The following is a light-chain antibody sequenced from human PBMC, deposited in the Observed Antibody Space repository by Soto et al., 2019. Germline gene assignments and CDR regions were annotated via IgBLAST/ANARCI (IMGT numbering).Light chain of an antibody. J-gene: IGLJ1*01. CDR2: SNY. CDR1: SSNIGSKT. Sequence: QSVLTKPPSASGTPGQRVTISCSGSSSNIGSKTVNWYQQLTGTAPKLLIYSNYQRPSGVPDLFSGSKSGTSASLAISGLQSEDEADYYCSAWDASLNGYVFGTGTKLTVL. CDR3: SAWDASLNGYV. V-gene: IGLV1-44*01.